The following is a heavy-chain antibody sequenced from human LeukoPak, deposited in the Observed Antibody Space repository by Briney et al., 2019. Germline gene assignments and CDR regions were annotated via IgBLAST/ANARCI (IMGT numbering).Heavy chain of an antibody. Sequence: PGGSLRLSCAASGFTFSSYWMTWVRQAPGKGLEWVGRIKSKTDGGTTDYAAPVKGRFTISRDDSKNTLYLQMNSLKTEDTAVYYCTTQPPVSSGWYVWFDPWGQGTLVTVSS. V-gene: IGHV3-15*01. CDR1: GFTFSSYW. CDR3: TTQPPVSSGWYVWFDP. CDR2: IKSKTDGGTT. D-gene: IGHD6-19*01. J-gene: IGHJ5*02.